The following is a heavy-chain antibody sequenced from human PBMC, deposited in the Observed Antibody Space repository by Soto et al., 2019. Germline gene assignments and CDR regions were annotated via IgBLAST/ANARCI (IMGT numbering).Heavy chain of an antibody. J-gene: IGHJ4*02. Sequence: GASVKVSCAASGFTFSNNWMQWVRQVPRKGLVWVARINEGGAYRSYADFAEGRFTISRDNAKNTVYLQMNGLRADDTSVYYWAKDFTPAETPGDVFDYWGRGTLVTVSA. D-gene: IGHD3-10*01. V-gene: IGHV3-74*01. CDR2: INEGGAYR. CDR3: AKDFTPAETPGDVFDY. CDR1: GFTFSNNW.